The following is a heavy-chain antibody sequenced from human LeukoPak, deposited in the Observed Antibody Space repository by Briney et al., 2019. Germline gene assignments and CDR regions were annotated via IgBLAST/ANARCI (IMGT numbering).Heavy chain of an antibody. Sequence: GGSLRLSCAASGFTFSSSEMNWVRQAPGKGLEWISYIDSGGSTKYYADSVKGRFTVSRDNAMNSLFLQMNSLRAEDTAVYYCATVGRSTRPGYWGQGTLVTVSS. V-gene: IGHV3-48*03. J-gene: IGHJ4*02. CDR2: IDSGGSTK. D-gene: IGHD6-6*01. CDR3: ATVGRSTRPGY. CDR1: GFTFSSSE.